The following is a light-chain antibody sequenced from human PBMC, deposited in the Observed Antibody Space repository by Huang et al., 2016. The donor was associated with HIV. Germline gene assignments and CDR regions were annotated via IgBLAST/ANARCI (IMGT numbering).Light chain of an antibody. J-gene: IGKJ2*01. V-gene: IGKV3-15*01. CDR1: HSVSSN. CDR3: QQYNNWPPGDT. CDR2: GAT. Sequence: EIAMTQSPATLYVSPGERVTLSCRASHSVSSNLVWYQQKPGQAPRLLLYGATTRATGIPARFSGSGSGIEFTLTISSLQSEDFAIYYCQQYNNWPPGDTFGQGTKLQIK.